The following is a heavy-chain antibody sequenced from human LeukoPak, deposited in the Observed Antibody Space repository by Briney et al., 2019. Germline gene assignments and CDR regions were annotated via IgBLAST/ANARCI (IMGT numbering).Heavy chain of an antibody. CDR3: AKTHKLLWFGDY. CDR2: ISGSGGST. CDR1: GFTFSSYA. J-gene: IGHJ4*02. Sequence: GGSLRLSCAASGFTFSSYAMSWVRQAPGKGLEWVSAISGSGGSTYYADSVKGRFTISRDSSKNTPYLQMNSLRAEDTAVYYCAKTHKLLWFGDYWGQGTLVTVSS. V-gene: IGHV3-23*01. D-gene: IGHD3-10*01.